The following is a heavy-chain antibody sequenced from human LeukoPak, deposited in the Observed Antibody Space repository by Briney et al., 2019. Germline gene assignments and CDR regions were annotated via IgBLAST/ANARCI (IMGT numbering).Heavy chain of an antibody. Sequence: PSETLSLTCSVSGGVISSYFWSWIRQPAGKGLEWLGRVSTTGSSAYNPSLTGRVPMSVDMSKNQFSLTLRSVTAADTAMYYCASIDTIGNTPYYHYGVEVWGQGTAVTVSS. CDR3: ASIDTIGNTPYYHYGVEV. V-gene: IGHV4-4*07. D-gene: IGHD2-15*01. J-gene: IGHJ6*02. CDR1: GGVISSYF. CDR2: VSTTGSS.